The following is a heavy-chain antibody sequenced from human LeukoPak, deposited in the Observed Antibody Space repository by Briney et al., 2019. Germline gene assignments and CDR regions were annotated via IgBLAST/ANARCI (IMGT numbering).Heavy chain of an antibody. D-gene: IGHD3-16*01. Sequence: GGSLRLSCAASGFTFSTYNMNWVRQAPGKGLEWVSGISWNSGSIGYADSVKGRFTISRDNAKNSLYLQMNSLRAEDTALYYCAKDIGAMGYGNFDYWGQGTLVTVSS. CDR3: AKDIGAMGYGNFDY. CDR2: ISWNSGSI. V-gene: IGHV3-9*01. CDR1: GFTFSTYN. J-gene: IGHJ4*02.